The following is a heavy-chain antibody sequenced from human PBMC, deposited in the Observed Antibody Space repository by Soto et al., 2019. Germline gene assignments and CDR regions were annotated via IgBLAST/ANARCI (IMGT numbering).Heavy chain of an antibody. CDR3: ARVGGIAAADNWFDP. CDR2: INPNSGGT. Sequence: ASVKVSCKASGYTFTGYYMHWVRQAPGQGLEWMGWINPNSGGTNYAQKFQGWVTMTRDTSISTAYMELSRLRSDDTAVYYCARVGGIAAADNWFDPRGQGTLVTLSS. D-gene: IGHD6-13*01. V-gene: IGHV1-2*04. CDR1: GYTFTGYY. J-gene: IGHJ5*02.